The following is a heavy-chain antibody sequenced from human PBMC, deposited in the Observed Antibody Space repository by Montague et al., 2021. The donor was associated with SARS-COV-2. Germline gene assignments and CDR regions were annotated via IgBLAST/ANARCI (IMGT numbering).Heavy chain of an antibody. CDR3: ASRGAGWFGSNPERFDY. D-gene: IGHD3-10*01. Sequence: SETLSPTCAVSGGSISSSNWWSWVRQPPGKGLEWIGEIYHSGSTKYNPSRKSRVTISVDKSKNQFSLKLSSVTAADTAVYYRASRGAGWFGSNPERFDYWGQGTLVTVSS. CDR1: GGSISSSNW. V-gene: IGHV4-4*02. J-gene: IGHJ4*02. CDR2: IYHSGST.